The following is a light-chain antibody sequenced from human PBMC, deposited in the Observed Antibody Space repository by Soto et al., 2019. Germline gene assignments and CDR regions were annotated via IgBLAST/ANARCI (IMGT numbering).Light chain of an antibody. J-gene: IGKJ4*01. CDR3: QQFSSYPLT. CDR2: DAS. CDR1: QTVRNNY. V-gene: IGKV3-20*01. Sequence: EFVLTQSPVTLSLSPGERATLSCRASQTVRNNYLAWYQQKPGQAPRLLIYDASSRATGIPDRFSGGGSGTDFTLTISRLEPEDFAAYYCQQFSSYPLTFGGGTKVDIK.